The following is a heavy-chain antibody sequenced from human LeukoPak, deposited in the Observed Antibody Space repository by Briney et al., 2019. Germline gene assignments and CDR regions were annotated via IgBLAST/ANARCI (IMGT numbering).Heavy chain of an antibody. D-gene: IGHD5-18*01. CDR2: INPSGGST. CDR1: GYTFTSYY. CDR3: ARDRIWDTAMVLGHFDY. V-gene: IGHV1-46*01. Sequence: ASVKVSCKACGYTFTSYYMHWVRQAPGQGLEWMGIINPSGGSTSYAQKFQGRVTMTRDTSTSTVYMELSSLRSEDTAVYYCARDRIWDTAMVLGHFDYWGQGTLVTVSS. J-gene: IGHJ4*02.